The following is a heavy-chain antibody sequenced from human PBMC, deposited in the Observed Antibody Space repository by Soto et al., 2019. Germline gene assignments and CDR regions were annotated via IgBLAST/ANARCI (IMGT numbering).Heavy chain of an antibody. CDR2: INGGNENT. Sequence: EASVKVSCKASGYSFANHAIHWVRQAPGQRLEWLGVINGGNENTQFSQKFQGRVTITRDTSASTAYMELSSLRSEDTAVYYCARDLGGWPDYWGQGTLVTVSS. CDR3: ARDLGGWPDY. V-gene: IGHV1-3*01. D-gene: IGHD2-15*01. J-gene: IGHJ4*02. CDR1: GYSFANHA.